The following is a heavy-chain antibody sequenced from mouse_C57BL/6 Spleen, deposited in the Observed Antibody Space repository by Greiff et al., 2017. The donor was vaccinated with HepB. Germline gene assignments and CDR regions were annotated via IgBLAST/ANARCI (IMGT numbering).Heavy chain of an antibody. CDR3: ARAYYGNYDYAMDY. V-gene: IGHV5-17*01. Sequence: EVKLMESGGGLVKPGGSLKLSRAASGFTFSDYGMHWVRQAPEKGLEWVAYISSGSSTIYYADTVKGRFTISRDNAKNTLFLQMTSLRSEDTAMYYCARAYYGNYDYAMDYWGQGTSVTVSS. CDR2: ISSGSSTI. J-gene: IGHJ4*01. CDR1: GFTFSDYG. D-gene: IGHD2-10*01.